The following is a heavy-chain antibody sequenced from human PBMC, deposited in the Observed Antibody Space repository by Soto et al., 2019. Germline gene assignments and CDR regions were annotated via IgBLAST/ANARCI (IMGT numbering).Heavy chain of an antibody. CDR2: IYPGDSDT. D-gene: IGHD3-22*01. CDR1: GYSFTSYW. V-gene: IGHV5-51*01. J-gene: IGHJ6*02. CDR3: ARDYYDSSGYSPAYYYGMDV. Sequence: GESLKISCKGSGYSFTSYWIGWVRQMPGKGLEWMGIIYPGDSDTRYSPSFQGQVTISADKSISTAYLQWSSLKASDTAMYYCARDYYDSSGYSPAYYYGMDVWGQGTTVTVSS.